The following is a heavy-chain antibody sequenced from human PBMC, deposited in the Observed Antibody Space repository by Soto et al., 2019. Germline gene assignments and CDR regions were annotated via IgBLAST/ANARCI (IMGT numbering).Heavy chain of an antibody. CDR1: GGSISSYY. J-gene: IGHJ4*02. D-gene: IGHD3-16*01. V-gene: IGHV4-59*08. CDR2: IYYSVST. CDR3: ASLWGWSVDY. Sequence: QVQLQESGPGLVKPSETLSLTCTVSGGSISSYYWSWIRQPPGKGLEWIGYIYYSVSTNYNPSLKRRVTISVDTSKIRFSLKLSSVTAVDTAVYYCASLWGWSVDYWGQGTLVTVSS.